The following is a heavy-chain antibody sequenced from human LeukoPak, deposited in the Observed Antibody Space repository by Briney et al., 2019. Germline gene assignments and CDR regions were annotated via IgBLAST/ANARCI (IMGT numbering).Heavy chain of an antibody. CDR1: GFTFSSYW. J-gene: IGHJ5*02. V-gene: IGHV3-7*01. Sequence: GGSLRLSCAASGFTFSSYWMSWVRQAPGKGLEWVANIKQDGSEKYYVDSVKGRFTISRDNAKNSQYLQMNSLRAEDTAVYYCARKTQKLSAAGYNWFDPWGQGTLVTVSS. CDR2: IKQDGSEK. D-gene: IGHD6-13*01. CDR3: ARKTQKLSAAGYNWFDP.